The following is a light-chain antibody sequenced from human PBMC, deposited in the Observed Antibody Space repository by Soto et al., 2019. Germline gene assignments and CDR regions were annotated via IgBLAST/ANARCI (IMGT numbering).Light chain of an antibody. CDR3: QQSYSTPRT. CDR2: GAS. V-gene: IGKV1-12*01. CDR1: QDVSKW. Sequence: DSSKTQGPPSGCESVWVTVAVTSRASQDVSKWLAWYQQKPGKDPTLLIHGASSLQSGVPPRYSGSGYGTEFTLTISSLQPEDFATYYCQQSYSTPRTFGQGTKVDIK. J-gene: IGKJ1*01.